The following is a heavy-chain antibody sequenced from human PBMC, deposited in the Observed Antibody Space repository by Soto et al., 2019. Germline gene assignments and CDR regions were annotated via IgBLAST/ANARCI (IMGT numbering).Heavy chain of an antibody. CDR2: IYYSGST. Sequence: SETLSLTCTVSGGSISSYYWSWIRQPPGKGLEWIGYIYYSGSTNYNPSLKSRVTISVDTSKNQFSLKLSSVTAADTAVYYCARYVPLRFYYFDYWGQGTLVTVSS. V-gene: IGHV4-59*01. D-gene: IGHD2-2*01. J-gene: IGHJ4*02. CDR1: GGSISSYY. CDR3: ARYVPLRFYYFDY.